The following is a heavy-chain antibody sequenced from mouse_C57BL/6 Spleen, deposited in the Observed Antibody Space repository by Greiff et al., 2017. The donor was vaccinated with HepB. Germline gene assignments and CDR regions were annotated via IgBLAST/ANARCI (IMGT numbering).Heavy chain of an antibody. Sequence: EVKLVESGGGLVKPGGSLKLSCAASGFTFSSYAMSWVRQTPEKRLEWVATISDGGSYTYYPDNVKGRFPISRDNAKNNLYLQMSHLKSEDTAMYYCARGNFYYYGSSPNWYFDVWGTGTTVTVSS. D-gene: IGHD1-1*01. CDR1: GFTFSSYA. V-gene: IGHV5-4*03. CDR3: ARGNFYYYGSSPNWYFDV. J-gene: IGHJ1*03. CDR2: ISDGGSYT.